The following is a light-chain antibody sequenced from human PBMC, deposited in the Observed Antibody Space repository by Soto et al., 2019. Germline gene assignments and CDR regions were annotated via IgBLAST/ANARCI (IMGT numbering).Light chain of an antibody. CDR2: VGTGGIVG. CDR1: SGYSNYK. V-gene: IGLV9-49*01. J-gene: IGLJ2*01. CDR3: GADHGSGSNFVVV. Sequence: QPVLTQPTSSSASLGASVTLTCTLSSGYSNYKVVWYQQRPGKGPRFVMRVGTGGIVGSKGDGIPDRFSVLGSGPNRYLTIKNIQEEDESDYHCGADHGSGSNFVVVFGGGTKLTVL.